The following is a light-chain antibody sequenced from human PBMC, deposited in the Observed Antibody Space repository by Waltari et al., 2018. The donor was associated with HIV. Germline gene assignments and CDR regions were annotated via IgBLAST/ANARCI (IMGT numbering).Light chain of an antibody. J-gene: IGKJ2*01. CDR2: AAS. CDR1: QSISSY. V-gene: IGKV1-39*01. CDR3: QQSYSTLYT. Sequence: DIQMTQSPSSLSASVGDRVTITCRAGQSISSYLNWYQQKPGKAPKLLIYAASSFQSGVPSSYSGSGSGTDFTLTNSSLQPEDFAAYYCQQSYSTLYTFGQGTKLEIK.